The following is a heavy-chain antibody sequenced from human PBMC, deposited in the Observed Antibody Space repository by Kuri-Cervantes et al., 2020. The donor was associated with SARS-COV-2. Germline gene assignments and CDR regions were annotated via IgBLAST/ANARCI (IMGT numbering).Heavy chain of an antibody. D-gene: IGHD3-16*01. V-gene: IGHV4-30-2*01. CDR3: ARSPLIWYFDL. J-gene: IGHJ2*01. Sequence: SETLSLTCAVSGGSISSGGYSWSWIRQPPGKGLEWIGYIYHSGSTYYNSSLKSRVTISVDRSKNQFSLKLSSVTAADTAVYYCARSPLIWYFDLWGRGTLVTVSS. CDR1: GGSISSGGYS. CDR2: IYHSGST.